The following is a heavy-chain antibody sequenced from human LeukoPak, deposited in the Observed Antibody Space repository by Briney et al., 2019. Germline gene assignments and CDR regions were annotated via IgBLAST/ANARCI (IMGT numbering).Heavy chain of an antibody. V-gene: IGHV4-30-4*01. CDR3: ARWRYCTNGVCYWRSSRSPLYYYYGMDV. J-gene: IGHJ6*02. Sequence: PSQTLSLTCTVSGASINSGDYYWTWIRQPPGKGLEWIGEINHSGSTNYNPSLKSRVTISVDTSKNQFSLKLSSVTAADTAVYYCARWRYCTNGVCYWRSSRSPLYYYYGMDVWGQGTTVTVSS. CDR1: GASINSGDYY. CDR2: INHSGST. D-gene: IGHD2-8*01.